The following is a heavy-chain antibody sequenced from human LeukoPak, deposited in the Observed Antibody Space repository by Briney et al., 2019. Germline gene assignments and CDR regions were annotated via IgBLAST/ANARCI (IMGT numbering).Heavy chain of an antibody. V-gene: IGHV3-48*01. CDR1: GFTFSSYA. Sequence: GGSLRLSCAASGFTFSSYAMNWVRQAPGKGPEWISYISSGGSVMHYADSVKGRFTISRDNVENSLYLQMNSLRVEDTAVCYCTRDLEYWGQGVLVTVSS. CDR2: ISSGGSVM. J-gene: IGHJ4*02. CDR3: TRDLEY.